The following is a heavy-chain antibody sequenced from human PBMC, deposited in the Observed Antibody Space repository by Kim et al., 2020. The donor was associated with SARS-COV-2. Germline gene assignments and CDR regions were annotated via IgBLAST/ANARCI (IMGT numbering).Heavy chain of an antibody. CDR2: ISWNSGSI. CDR1: GFTFDDYA. J-gene: IGHJ4*02. V-gene: IGHV3-9*01. D-gene: IGHD2-8*01. CDR3: AKDRGVQPNSYFDY. Sequence: GGSLRLSCAASGFTFDDYAMHWVRQAPGKGLEWVSGISWNSGSIGYADSVKGRFTISRDNAKNSLYLQMNSLRAEDTALYYCAKDRGVQPNSYFDYWGQGTLVTVSS.